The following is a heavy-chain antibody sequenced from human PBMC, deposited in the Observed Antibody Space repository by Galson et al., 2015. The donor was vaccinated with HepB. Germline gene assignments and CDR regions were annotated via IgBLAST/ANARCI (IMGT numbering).Heavy chain of an antibody. V-gene: IGHV7-4-1*02. J-gene: IGHJ6*03. CDR1: GYTFTSYA. D-gene: IGHD3-3*01. CDR2: INTNTGNP. Sequence: SVKVSCKASGYTFTSYAMNWVRQAPGQGLEWMGWINTNTGNPTYAQGFTGRFVFSLDTSVSTAYLQISSLKAEDTAVYYCARDCRGYDFWSGYYPYYYYYYMDVWGKGTTVTVSS. CDR3: ARDCRGYDFWSGYYPYYYYYYMDV.